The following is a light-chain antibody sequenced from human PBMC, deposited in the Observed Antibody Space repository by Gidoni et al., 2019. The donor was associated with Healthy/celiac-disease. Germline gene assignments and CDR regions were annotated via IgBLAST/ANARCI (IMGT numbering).Light chain of an antibody. CDR2: DAS. V-gene: IGKV1-33*01. CDR3: QQYDNLLRA. Sequence: DIQMTQSPSSLSASVGDRVTITCQASQDISNYLNWYPQKPGKAPKPLIYDASNLETGVPSRLSGSGSGTDFTFTISSLQPEDIATYYCQQYDNLLRAFGPGTKVDIK. CDR1: QDISNY. J-gene: IGKJ3*01.